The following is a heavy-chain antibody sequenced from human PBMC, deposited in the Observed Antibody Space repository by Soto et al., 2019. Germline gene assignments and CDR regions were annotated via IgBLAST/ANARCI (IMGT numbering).Heavy chain of an antibody. CDR3: ARLHMATMWGASIFDF. J-gene: IGHJ4*02. Sequence: ASVKVSCKASGYTFTSYGISWVRQAPGQGLEWMGWISAYNGNTNYAQKLQGRVTMTTDTSTSTAYMELRSLRSDDTAVYYCARLHMATMWGASIFDFWGQGSLVTVSS. V-gene: IGHV1-18*01. CDR2: ISAYNGNT. CDR1: GYTFTSYG. D-gene: IGHD5-12*01.